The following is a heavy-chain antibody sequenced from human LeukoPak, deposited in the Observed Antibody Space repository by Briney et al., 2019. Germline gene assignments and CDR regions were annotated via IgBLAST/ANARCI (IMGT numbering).Heavy chain of an antibody. D-gene: IGHD6-19*01. Sequence: ASVKVSCKASGYTFTNYGISWVRQAPGQGLDWMGWISAYNGNKVYAQELQGRVTMTTDTSTSTAYMELRSLRSDDTAVYYCARGIAVAGSYFDLWGRGTLVTVSS. CDR1: GYTFTNYG. J-gene: IGHJ2*01. V-gene: IGHV1-18*01. CDR3: ARGIAVAGSYFDL. CDR2: ISAYNGNK.